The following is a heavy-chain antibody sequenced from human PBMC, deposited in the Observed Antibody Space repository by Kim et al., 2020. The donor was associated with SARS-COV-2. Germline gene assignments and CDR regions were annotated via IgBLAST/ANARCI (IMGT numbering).Heavy chain of an antibody. D-gene: IGHD6-19*01. J-gene: IGHJ2*01. Sequence: SVKVSCKASGGTFSSYAISWVRQAPGQGLEWMGGIIPIFGTANYAQKFQGRVTITADESTSTAYMELSSLRSEDTAVYYCARGSRLAGPDWYFDLWGRGTLVTVSS. V-gene: IGHV1-69*13. CDR3: ARGSRLAGPDWYFDL. CDR2: IIPIFGTA. CDR1: GGTFSSYA.